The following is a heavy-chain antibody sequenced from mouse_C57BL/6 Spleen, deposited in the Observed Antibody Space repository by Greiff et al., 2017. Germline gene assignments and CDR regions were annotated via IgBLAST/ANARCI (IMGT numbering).Heavy chain of an antibody. CDR1: GYSITSGYY. V-gene: IGHV3-6*01. CDR2: ISYDGSN. Sequence: VQLVESGPGLVKPSQSLSLTCSVTGYSITSGYYWNWIRQFPGNKLEWMGYISYDGSNNYNPSLKNRISITRDTSKNQFFLKLNSVTTEDTATYYCARVGYDYAMDYWGQGTSVTVSS. J-gene: IGHJ4*01. D-gene: IGHD2-3*01. CDR3: ARVGYDYAMDY.